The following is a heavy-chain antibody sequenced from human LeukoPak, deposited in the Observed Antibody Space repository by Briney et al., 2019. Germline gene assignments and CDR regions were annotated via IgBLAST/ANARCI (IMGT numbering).Heavy chain of an antibody. Sequence: GGSLRLSCAASGFAFSDYYMSWIRQAPGEGLEWVSYISGSGRTIYYADSATGRFTISRHNAKNTLYLQMNSLRAEDTAVYYCATYRGYPVDYWGQGTLVTVSS. D-gene: IGHD1-1*01. CDR2: ISGSGRTI. CDR1: GFAFSDYY. CDR3: ATYRGYPVDY. J-gene: IGHJ4*02. V-gene: IGHV3-11*04.